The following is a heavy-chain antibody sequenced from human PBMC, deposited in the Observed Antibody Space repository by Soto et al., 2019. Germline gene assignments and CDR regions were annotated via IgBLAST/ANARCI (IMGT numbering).Heavy chain of an antibody. CDR3: ARASGYSYGYDDFFDN. D-gene: IGHD5-18*01. Sequence: QVQLQESGPGLVKPSETLSLTCTVSGGSINGYYWTWLRQPPTTGLEWIGYFHFSGSTKYNPSLESRLTISADTSKNQISLTLSSVTAADTAVYYCARASGYSYGYDDFFDNWGQGTLANVSS. V-gene: IGHV4-59*01. CDR1: GGSINGYY. CDR2: FHFSGST. J-gene: IGHJ4*01.